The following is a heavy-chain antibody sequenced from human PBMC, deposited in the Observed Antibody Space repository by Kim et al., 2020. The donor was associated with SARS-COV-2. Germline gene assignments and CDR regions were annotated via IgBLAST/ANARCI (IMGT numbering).Heavy chain of an antibody. V-gene: IGHV3-21*01. CDR3: ARGTDIWFGELGHFDL. CDR2: ISSSSSYI. CDR1: GFTFSSYS. J-gene: IGHJ2*01. D-gene: IGHD3-10*01. Sequence: GGSLRLSCAASGFTFSSYSMNWVRQAPGKGLEWVSSISSSSSYIYYADSVKGRFTISRDNAKNSLYLQMNSLRAEDTAVYYCARGTDIWFGELGHFDLWGRGTLVTVSS.